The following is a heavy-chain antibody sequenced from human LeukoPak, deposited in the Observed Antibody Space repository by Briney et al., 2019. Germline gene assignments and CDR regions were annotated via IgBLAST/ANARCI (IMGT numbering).Heavy chain of an antibody. CDR1: GGSISNYY. CDR3: ARADYGGNYDAFDI. CDR2: IYTSGST. J-gene: IGHJ3*02. V-gene: IGHV4-4*07. D-gene: IGHD4-23*01. Sequence: SETLSLTCTVSGGSISNYYWSWIRQPAGKGLEWIGRIYTSGSTNYNPSLKSRVTMSVDTSKNQFSLNLSSVTAADTAVYYCARADYGGNYDAFDIWGQGTMVTVSS.